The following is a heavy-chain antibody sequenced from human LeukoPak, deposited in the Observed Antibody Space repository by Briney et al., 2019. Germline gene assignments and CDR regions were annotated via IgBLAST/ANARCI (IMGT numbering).Heavy chain of an antibody. CDR1: GFTFSSYW. CDR3: ARSRGVRGVILDY. CDR2: IKQDGSEK. D-gene: IGHD3-10*01. Sequence: GGSLRLSCAASGFTFSSYWMSWVRQAPGKGLEWVANIKQDGSEKYYVDSVKGRFTISRDNAKNSLYLQMNSLRAEDTAVYYCARSRGVRGVILDYWGQGTLVTVSS. V-gene: IGHV3-7*01. J-gene: IGHJ4*02.